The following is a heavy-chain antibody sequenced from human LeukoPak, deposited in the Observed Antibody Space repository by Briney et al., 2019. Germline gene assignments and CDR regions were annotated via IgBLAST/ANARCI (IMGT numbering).Heavy chain of an antibody. V-gene: IGHV3-21*01. CDR1: GFTFSNYN. Sequence: GGSLRLSCAASGFTFSNYNMNWVRQAPGKGLEWVSSIGSGGTDIYYADSVKGRFTVSRDNAKNSLYLQMNSLRAEDMAVYYCARGPWSSGWYVWFDPWGQGTLVTVSS. J-gene: IGHJ5*02. CDR2: IGSGGTDI. CDR3: ARGPWSSGWYVWFDP. D-gene: IGHD6-19*01.